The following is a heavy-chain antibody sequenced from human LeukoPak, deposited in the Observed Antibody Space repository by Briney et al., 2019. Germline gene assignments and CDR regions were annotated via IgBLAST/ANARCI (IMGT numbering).Heavy chain of an antibody. V-gene: IGHV1-2*02. CDR2: INPNSGGT. Sequence: GASVKVSCKASGYTFTGYYMHWVRQAPGQGLEWMGWINPNSGGTNYAQKFQGSVNMTRDTSINTAYMELCRLRSDDTAVYYCAKDSASSWYQLGNWFDRWRQRTLVTVSS. J-gene: IGHJ5*01. D-gene: IGHD6-13*01. CDR3: AKDSASSWYQLGNWFDR. CDR1: GYTFTGYY.